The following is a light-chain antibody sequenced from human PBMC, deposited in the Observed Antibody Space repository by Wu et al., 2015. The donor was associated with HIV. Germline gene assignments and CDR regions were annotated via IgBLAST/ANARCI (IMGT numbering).Light chain of an antibody. CDR3: QQYNNWPPFT. CDR2: GAS. Sequence: EIVMTQSPATLSVSPGERATLSCRASQSVNNNLAWYQQKPGQAPRLLIYGASTRATGLPARFSGSGSGTEFTLTINNMQPEDFAVYCCQQYNNWPPFTFGPGTKVD. J-gene: IGKJ3*01. CDR1: QSVNNN. V-gene: IGKV3-15*01.